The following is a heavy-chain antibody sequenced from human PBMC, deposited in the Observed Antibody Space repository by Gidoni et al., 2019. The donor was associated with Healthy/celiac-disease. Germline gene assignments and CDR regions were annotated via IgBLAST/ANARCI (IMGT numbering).Heavy chain of an antibody. CDR1: GFTFSSYA. D-gene: IGHD2-2*01. V-gene: IGHV3-30-3*01. CDR3: AREELGYCSSTSCYYYYMDV. J-gene: IGHJ6*03. CDR2: IAYDGSNK. Sequence: QVQLVESGGGVVKPGRSMRLSCAASGFTFSSYAMHWVRQAPGKGLAWVAVIAYDGSNKYYADSVKGRFTISRDNSKHTLYLQMNSLRADDTAVYYCAREELGYCSSTSCYYYYMDVWGKGTTVTVSS.